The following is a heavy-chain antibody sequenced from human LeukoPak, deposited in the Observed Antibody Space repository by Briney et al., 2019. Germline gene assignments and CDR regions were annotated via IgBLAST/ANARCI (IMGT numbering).Heavy chain of an antibody. CDR2: IYYSGST. CDR1: GGSISSYY. CDR3: AREEAGTRFADY. V-gene: IGHV4-59*12. J-gene: IGHJ4*02. Sequence: SETLSLTCTVSGGSISSYYWSWIRQPPGKGLEWIGYIYYSGSTNYNPSLKSRVTISVDTSKNQFSLKLSSVTAADTAVYYCAREEAGTRFADYWGQGTLVTVSS. D-gene: IGHD1-1*01.